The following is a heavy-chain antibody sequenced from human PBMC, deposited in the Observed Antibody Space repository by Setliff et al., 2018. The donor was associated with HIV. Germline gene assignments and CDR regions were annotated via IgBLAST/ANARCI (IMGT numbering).Heavy chain of an antibody. Sequence: KVSCKASGYLFTHYGVSWVRQAPGQGLEWVGWVSAWDGRTDYSQKVQGRVTMTTDASTSTAYMELRSLTSDDTAVYYCARGGHCTAGVCYHYEYWGQGTQVTVSS. CDR2: VSAWDGRT. CDR1: GYLFTHYG. J-gene: IGHJ4*02. CDR3: ARGGHCTAGVCYHYEY. V-gene: IGHV1-18*01. D-gene: IGHD2-8*02.